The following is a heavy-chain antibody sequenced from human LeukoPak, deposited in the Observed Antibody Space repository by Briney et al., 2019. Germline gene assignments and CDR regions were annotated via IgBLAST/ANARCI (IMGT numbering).Heavy chain of an antibody. Sequence: SGPMLVNPTQTLTLTCTFSGFSLSTSGVGVGWIRQPPGKALEWLALIYWNEDKRYSPSLKSRLTITKDTSKNHIILIMTNMDPVDTATYYCAHRRPIVGATHYFDYWGQGTLVTVPS. CDR2: IYWNEDK. D-gene: IGHD1-26*01. J-gene: IGHJ4*02. V-gene: IGHV2-5*01. CDR1: GFSLSTSGVG. CDR3: AHRRPIVGATHYFDY.